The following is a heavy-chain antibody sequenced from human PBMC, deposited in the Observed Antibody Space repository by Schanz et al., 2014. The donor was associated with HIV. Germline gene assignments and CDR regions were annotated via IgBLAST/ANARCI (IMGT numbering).Heavy chain of an antibody. CDR1: GFTFSDYT. CDR2: ISSGSHYI. V-gene: IGHV3-21*04. D-gene: IGHD2-21*01. J-gene: IGHJ4*02. Sequence: EVHLVESGGGLVKPGGSLRLSCAASGFTFSDYTMNWVRQAPGKGLEWVSSISSGSHYIYYADSVKGRFTISRDNTKNTLFLQMNNLRAEDSATYYCTREGNYYGGSVPGHWGQGALVSVSS. CDR3: TREGNYYGGSVPGH.